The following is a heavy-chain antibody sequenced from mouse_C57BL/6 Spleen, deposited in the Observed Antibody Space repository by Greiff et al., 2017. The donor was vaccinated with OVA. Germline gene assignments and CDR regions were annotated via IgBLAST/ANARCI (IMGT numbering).Heavy chain of an antibody. D-gene: IGHD2-4*01. J-gene: IGHJ2*01. CDR2: IDPSDSET. CDR3: ASFDYDDGRDY. Sequence: QVQLQQPGAELVRPGSSVKLSCKASGYTFTSYWMHWVKQRPIQGLEWIGNIDPSDSETHYNQKFKDKATLTVDKSSGTAYMQLSSLTSEDSAVYYCASFDYDDGRDYWGQGTTLTVSS. CDR1: GYTFTSYW. V-gene: IGHV1-52*01.